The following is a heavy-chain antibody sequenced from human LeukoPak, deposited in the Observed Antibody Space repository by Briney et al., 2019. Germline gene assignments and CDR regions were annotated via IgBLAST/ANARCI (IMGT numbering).Heavy chain of an antibody. CDR1: GFTFSSYW. J-gene: IGHJ4*02. D-gene: IGHD3-3*01. Sequence: GGSLRLSCAASGFTFSSYWLSWVRQAPGKGLEWVANIKHDGSEKYYMDSAKGRFTISRDNAKNSLYLQMNSLRVEDTAVYYCARDSSIFGVFWGQGTLVTVSS. CDR3: ARDSSIFGVF. CDR2: IKHDGSEK. V-gene: IGHV3-7*01.